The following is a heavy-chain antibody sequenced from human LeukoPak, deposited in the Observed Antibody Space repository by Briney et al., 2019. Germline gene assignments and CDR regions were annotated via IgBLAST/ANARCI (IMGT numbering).Heavy chain of an antibody. CDR3: ARGGLPARSWFDP. J-gene: IGHJ5*02. CDR1: GYTLTSYY. V-gene: IGHV1-46*01. CDR2: INPSSGRT. Sequence: ASVKVSCTASGYTLTSYYMNWVRQAPGQGLEWMGIINPSSGRTTYAQKFQGRVTMTRDTSTSTVYMELTSLRSEDTAVFYCARGGLPARSWFDPWGQGTLVTVSS. D-gene: IGHD3/OR15-3a*01.